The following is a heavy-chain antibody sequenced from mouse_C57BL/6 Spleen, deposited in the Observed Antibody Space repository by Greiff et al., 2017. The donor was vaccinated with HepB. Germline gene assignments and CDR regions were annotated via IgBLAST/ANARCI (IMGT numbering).Heavy chain of an antibody. Sequence: VHLVESGPELVKPGASVKLSCKASGYTFTSYDINWVKQRPGQGLEWIGWIYPRDGSTKYNEKFKGKATLTVDTSSSTAYMELHSLTSEDSAVYFCARGSNYVGFAYWGQGTLVTVSA. CDR3: ARGSNYVGFAY. CDR2: IYPRDGST. V-gene: IGHV1-85*01. CDR1: GYTFTSYD. D-gene: IGHD2-5*01. J-gene: IGHJ3*01.